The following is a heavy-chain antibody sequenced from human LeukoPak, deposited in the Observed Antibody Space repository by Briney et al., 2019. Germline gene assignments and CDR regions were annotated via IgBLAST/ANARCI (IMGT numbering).Heavy chain of an antibody. CDR3: ARGFTLGTSGVPGY. Sequence: PGRSLRLSCAASGFTFSSYGMHWVRQAPGKGLEWVAVIWYDGSNKYYADSVKGRFTISRDNSKNTLYLQMNSLRAEDTAVYYCARGFTLGTSGVPGYWGQGTLVTVSS. D-gene: IGHD1-1*01. V-gene: IGHV3-33*01. CDR1: GFTFSSYG. CDR2: IWYDGSNK. J-gene: IGHJ4*02.